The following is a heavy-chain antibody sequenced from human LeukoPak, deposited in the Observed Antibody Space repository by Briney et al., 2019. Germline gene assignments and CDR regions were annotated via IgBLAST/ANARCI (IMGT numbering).Heavy chain of an antibody. CDR3: ARVPNYGDRDSYGMDV. D-gene: IGHD4-17*01. J-gene: IGHJ6*02. Sequence: PGGSLRLSCAASGFTFSSYAMHWVRQAPGKGLEWEAVISYDGSNKYYADSVKGRFTISRDNSKNTLYLQMNSLRAEDTAVYYCARVPNYGDRDSYGMDVWGQGTTVTVSS. CDR1: GFTFSSYA. V-gene: IGHV3-30-3*01. CDR2: ISYDGSNK.